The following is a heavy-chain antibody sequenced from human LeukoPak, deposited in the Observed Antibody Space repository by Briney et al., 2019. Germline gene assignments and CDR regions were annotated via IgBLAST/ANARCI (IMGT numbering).Heavy chain of an antibody. CDR2: ISGSGGST. Sequence: GGSLRLSCAASGFTFSSYAMSWVRQAPGKGLEWVSAISGSGGSTYYADSVKGRFTISRDNSKNTLYLQMNSLRAEDTAVYYRAKDRGIAVKINWFDPWGQGTLVTVSS. J-gene: IGHJ5*02. D-gene: IGHD6-19*01. CDR1: GFTFSSYA. V-gene: IGHV3-23*01. CDR3: AKDRGIAVKINWFDP.